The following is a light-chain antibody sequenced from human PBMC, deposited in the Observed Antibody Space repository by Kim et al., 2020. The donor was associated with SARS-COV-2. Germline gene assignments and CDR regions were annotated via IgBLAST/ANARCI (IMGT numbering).Light chain of an antibody. Sequence: PGPSVTISCTGTSSDIGAYKYVSWYQQHPGKAPKLIIYEVYQRPSGVPDRFSASKSGNTASLTVSGLQPEDEADYYCHSFAGRNWVFGGGTQLTVL. CDR2: EVY. CDR3: HSFAGRNWV. CDR1: SSDIGAYKY. J-gene: IGLJ3*02. V-gene: IGLV2-8*01.